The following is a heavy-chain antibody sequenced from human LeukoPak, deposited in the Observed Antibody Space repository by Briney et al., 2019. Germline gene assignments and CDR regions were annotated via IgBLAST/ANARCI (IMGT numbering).Heavy chain of an antibody. CDR1: GYTFTSYD. D-gene: IGHD1-1*01. Sequence: ASVKVSCKASGYTFTSYDINWVRQARGQRLEWIGWIVVGSGNTNYAQKFQERVTITRDMSTSTAYMELSSLRSEDTAVYYCAATNWNRGVGDDAFDIWGQGTMVTVSS. CDR3: AATNWNRGVGDDAFDI. CDR2: IVVGSGNT. V-gene: IGHV1-58*02. J-gene: IGHJ3*02.